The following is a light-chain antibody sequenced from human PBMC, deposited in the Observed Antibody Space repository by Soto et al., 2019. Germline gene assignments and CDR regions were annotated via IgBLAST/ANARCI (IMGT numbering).Light chain of an antibody. V-gene: IGLV2-14*01. CDR3: TSYRSSSTLGV. J-gene: IGLJ1*01. CDR2: DVS. CDR1: SSDVGGFSF. Sequence: QSVLAQPASVSGSPGQSITISCTGSSSDVGGFSFVSWYQQYPGKAPQLIIYDVSNRPSGVSNRFSGSKSGNTASLTISGLQAEGEADYYCTSYRSSSTLGVFGTGTKVTV.